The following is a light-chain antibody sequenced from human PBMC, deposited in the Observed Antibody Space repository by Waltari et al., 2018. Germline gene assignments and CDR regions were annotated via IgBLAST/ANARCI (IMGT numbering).Light chain of an antibody. CDR2: EVS. V-gene: IGLV2-14*01. CDR3: NSYTSTSTRVV. Sequence: QSALTQPASVSGSPGQSITISCTGTSNDVGAYNYVSWYQQHPGKAPKLMIYEVSNRPSGVSIRFSGSKSGNTASLTISGLQAEDEADYYCNSYTSTSTRVVFGGGTKLTVL. CDR1: SNDVGAYNY. J-gene: IGLJ3*02.